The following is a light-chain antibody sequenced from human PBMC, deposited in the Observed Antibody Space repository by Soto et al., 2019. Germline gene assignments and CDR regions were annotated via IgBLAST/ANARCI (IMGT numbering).Light chain of an antibody. V-gene: IGKV2-28*01. Sequence: DIVLTQSTLSMPGTPGEPASISCRSSQSLLHSNGYNYLDWFLPTGGQSPQXXIYLASRRESGVPDLFSCSGAGTDCTLQISRVQAEDVGVDYCMQVLQTPFTFGGGTKVDIK. CDR1: QSLLHSNGYNY. CDR2: LAS. CDR3: MQVLQTPFT. J-gene: IGKJ4*01.